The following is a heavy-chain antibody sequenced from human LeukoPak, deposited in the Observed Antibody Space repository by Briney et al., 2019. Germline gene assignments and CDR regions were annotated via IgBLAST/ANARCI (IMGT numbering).Heavy chain of an antibody. J-gene: IGHJ4*02. CDR3: ARDRSDCSDH. Sequence: SETLTLSCTVSGDSISGYYWSWIRQFAGKGLEWIGRINTSGSTNYKPSLKSRVTMSVDTSKNQFSLKLSPVTAADTAVYYCARDRSDCSDHWGQGTLVTVSS. CDR1: GDSISGYY. V-gene: IGHV4-4*07. CDR2: INTSGST. D-gene: IGHD6-25*01.